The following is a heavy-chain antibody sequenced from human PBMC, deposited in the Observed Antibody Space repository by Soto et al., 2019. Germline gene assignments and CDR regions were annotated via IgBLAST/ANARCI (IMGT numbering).Heavy chain of an antibody. J-gene: IGHJ5*02. Sequence: QVQLQESGPRLVKPSQTLSLSCAVSGGSIISASYSWNWIRQSPGRGLEWIGHIYSSGSTYYNPSLKSRVSISVDPSNNQFSLKLTSVTAADTAVYFCAREDAARIERWFDAWGQGILVTVSS. CDR1: GGSIISASYS. CDR3: AREDAARIERWFDA. V-gene: IGHV4-31*11. CDR2: IYSSGST. D-gene: IGHD6-6*01.